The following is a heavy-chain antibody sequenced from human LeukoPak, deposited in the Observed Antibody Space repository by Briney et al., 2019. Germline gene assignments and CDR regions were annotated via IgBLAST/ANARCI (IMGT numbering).Heavy chain of an antibody. D-gene: IGHD3-9*01. CDR3: AKDRDDIMGIVDY. J-gene: IGHJ4*02. CDR1: GFTFSRKG. Sequence: PGGSLRLSCAASGFTFSRKGMHWVRHAPGKWLEWVAAIRSDGSKENYADSVKGRFTVSRDNSKNTMYLQMNSLREEDTAVYFCAKDRDDIMGIVDYWGQGTLVTVSS. V-gene: IGHV3-30*02. CDR2: IRSDGSKE.